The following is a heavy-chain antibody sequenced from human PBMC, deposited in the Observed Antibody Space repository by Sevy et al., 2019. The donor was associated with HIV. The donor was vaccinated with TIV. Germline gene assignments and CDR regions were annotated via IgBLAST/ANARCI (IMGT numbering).Heavy chain of an antibody. CDR3: GKGGGRAFDY. J-gene: IGHJ4*02. D-gene: IGHD6-13*01. CDR1: GFTFDDYT. Sequence: GGALRLSCAVSGFTFDDYTMHWVRQAPGKGLEWVSLISWDGGSTYYADSVKGRFTSSRDNSKNSLYLQMNSLRTEDTALYYCGKGGGRAFDYWGQGTLVTVSS. V-gene: IGHV3-43*01. CDR2: ISWDGGST.